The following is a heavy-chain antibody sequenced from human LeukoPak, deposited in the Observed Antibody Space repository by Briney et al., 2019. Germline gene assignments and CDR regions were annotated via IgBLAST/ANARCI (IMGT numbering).Heavy chain of an antibody. D-gene: IGHD3-22*01. CDR3: ARSDTYRIEEAVVVMSVDAFDI. J-gene: IGHJ3*02. V-gene: IGHV1-69*06. CDR2: IIPIFGTA. CDR1: GGTFSSYA. Sequence: ASVKVSCKASGGTFSSYAISWVRQAPGQGLEWMGGIIPIFGTANYAQKFQGRVTITADKSTSTAYMELSSLRSEDTAVYYCARSDTYRIEEAVVVMSVDAFDIWGQGTMVTASS.